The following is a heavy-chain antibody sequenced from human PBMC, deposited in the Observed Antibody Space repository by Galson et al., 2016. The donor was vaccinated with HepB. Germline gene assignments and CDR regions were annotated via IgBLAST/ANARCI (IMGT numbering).Heavy chain of an antibody. J-gene: IGHJ3*02. D-gene: IGHD2-15*01. CDR3: ARVVRVRLFSFCSGGSCYGAVDI. CDR2: ISSGSGYI. V-gene: IGHV3-21*01. Sequence: LRLSCAASGFTFSSYSMNWVRQAPGKGLEWVSSISSGSGYIYYADSVRVRFTIPRANAKNSLYLQMNSLRAEDTDVYYRARVVRVRLFSFCSGGSCYGAVDIWGQGTMVTGSS. CDR1: GFTFSSYS.